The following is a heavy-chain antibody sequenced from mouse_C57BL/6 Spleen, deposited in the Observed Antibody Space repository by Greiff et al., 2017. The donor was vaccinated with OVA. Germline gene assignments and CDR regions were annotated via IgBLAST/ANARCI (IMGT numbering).Heavy chain of an antibody. CDR1: GFTFSSYG. CDR3: ASLGREAMDY. J-gene: IGHJ4*01. Sequence: EVKLVESGGDLVKPGGSLKLSCAASGFTFSSYGMSWVRQTPDKRLEWVATISSGGSYTYYPDSVKGRFTISRDNAKNTLYLQMSSLKSEDTAMYYCASLGREAMDYWGQGTSVTVSS. V-gene: IGHV5-6*01. D-gene: IGHD4-1*01. CDR2: ISSGGSYT.